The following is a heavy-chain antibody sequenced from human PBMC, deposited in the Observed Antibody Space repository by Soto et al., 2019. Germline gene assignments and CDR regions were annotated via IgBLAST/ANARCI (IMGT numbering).Heavy chain of an antibody. Sequence: QVQLQESGPGLVKPSQTLSLTCSVSGGSVSSGDYYWSWIRQHPGKGLEWIGYIYYSGSTYYNPSLKGRVTISVDTSKNQFSLKLGSVTAADTAVYYCARAPSYGGNSDEFDYWGQGTLVTVSS. J-gene: IGHJ4*02. V-gene: IGHV4-31*03. CDR1: GGSVSSGDYY. CDR3: ARAPSYGGNSDEFDY. D-gene: IGHD4-17*01. CDR2: IYYSGST.